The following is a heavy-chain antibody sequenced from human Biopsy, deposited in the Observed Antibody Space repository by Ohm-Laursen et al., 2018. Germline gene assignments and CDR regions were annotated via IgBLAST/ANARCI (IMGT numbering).Heavy chain of an antibody. V-gene: IGHV3-72*01. CDR1: GFTFTDHY. Sequence: GSLRLSCSASGFTFTDHYMDWVRQPPGGGLEWVGRARNKADSYIIEYAASLRGRFTISRDDSKSSRYLQMNSLRTEDTAVYYCVRGANGFDYWGQGTLVTVSS. J-gene: IGHJ4*02. CDR3: VRGANGFDY. CDR2: ARNKADSYII. D-gene: IGHD1-1*01.